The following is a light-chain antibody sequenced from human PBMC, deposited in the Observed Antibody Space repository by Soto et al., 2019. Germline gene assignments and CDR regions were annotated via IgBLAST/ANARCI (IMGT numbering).Light chain of an antibody. CDR2: SNN. Sequence: VLTQPPSASGTPGQRVTISCSGSSSNIGSNTVNWYQQLPGTAPKLLIYSNNQRPSGVPDRFSGSKSGTSASLAISGLQSEDEADYYCAAWDDSLNGHVFGGGTKLTVL. J-gene: IGLJ2*01. CDR3: AAWDDSLNGHV. CDR1: SSNIGSNT. V-gene: IGLV1-44*01.